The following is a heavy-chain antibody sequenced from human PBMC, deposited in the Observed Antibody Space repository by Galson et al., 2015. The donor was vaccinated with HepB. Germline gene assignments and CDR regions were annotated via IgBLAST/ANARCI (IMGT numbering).Heavy chain of an antibody. CDR2: ISYDGSDK. D-gene: IGHD4-17*01. J-gene: IGHJ4*02. Sequence: SLRLSCAASGFIFSNYAMHWVRQAPGKGLEWVAVISYDGSDKYYAGSLKGRFTISRDNSKNTLYLQMNSLRTEDTAFYYCARTVTPDYWGQGTLVTVSS. V-gene: IGHV3-30-3*01. CDR3: ARTVTPDY. CDR1: GFIFSNYA.